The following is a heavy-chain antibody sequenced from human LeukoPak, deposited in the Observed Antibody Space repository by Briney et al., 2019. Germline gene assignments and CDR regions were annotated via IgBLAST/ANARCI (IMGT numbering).Heavy chain of an antibody. CDR1: GGSFSSRSYY. V-gene: IGHV4-61*05. D-gene: IGHD5-12*01. CDR2: INYSGST. CDR3: AREAVDSSSALRAFDI. Sequence: PSETLSLTCTVSGGSFSSRSYYWGWIRQPPGKGLEWIGYINYSGSTNYNPSLKSRVTISVDTSKNQFSLKLSSVTSADTAVYFCAREAVDSSSALRAFDIWGQGTMVTVSS. J-gene: IGHJ3*02.